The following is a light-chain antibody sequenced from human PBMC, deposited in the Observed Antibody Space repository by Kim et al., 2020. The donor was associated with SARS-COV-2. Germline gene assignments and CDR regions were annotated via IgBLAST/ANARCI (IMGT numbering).Light chain of an antibody. CDR1: HGVTGNY. J-gene: IGKJ4*01. V-gene: IGKV3-20*01. Sequence: RSLATGERATLSCRASHGVTGNYLAWDQQKPGQAPGLLIYGASSRATGIPDRFSGSGSGTDFTLTISRLEPEDFAVYYCQQYGSSSLTFGGGTKVDIK. CDR3: QQYGSSSLT. CDR2: GAS.